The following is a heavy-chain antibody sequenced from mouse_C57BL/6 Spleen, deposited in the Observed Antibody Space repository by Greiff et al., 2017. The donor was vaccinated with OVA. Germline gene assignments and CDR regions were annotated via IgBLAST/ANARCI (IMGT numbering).Heavy chain of an antibody. CDR1: GYTFTSYW. CDR2: IDPSDSYT. CDR3: ARSRRRSRNDYFDY. V-gene: IGHV1-59*01. Sequence: QVQLQQPGAELVRPGTSVKLSCKASGYTFTSYWMHWVKQRPGQGLEWIGVIDPSDSYTNYNQKFKGKATLTVDTSSSTAYMQLSSLTSEDSAVYYSARSRRRSRNDYFDYWGQGTTLTVSS. J-gene: IGHJ2*01. D-gene: IGHD1-1*01.